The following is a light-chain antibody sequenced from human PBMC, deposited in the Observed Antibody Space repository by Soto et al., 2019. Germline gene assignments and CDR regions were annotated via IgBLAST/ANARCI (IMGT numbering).Light chain of an antibody. Sequence: EFVLTQSLGALSLSPGERATLSFWASQTVRNNYVAWYQQKPGQAPRLLIYDASSRATGIPDRFSGGGSGTDLTLTISRLEPEDFAVYYCPQFSSHPLTFGGGTKVDIK. V-gene: IGKV3-20*01. CDR3: PQFSSHPLT. J-gene: IGKJ4*01. CDR1: QTVRNNY. CDR2: DAS.